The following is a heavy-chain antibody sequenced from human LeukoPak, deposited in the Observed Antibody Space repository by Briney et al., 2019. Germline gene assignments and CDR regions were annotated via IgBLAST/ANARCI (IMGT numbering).Heavy chain of an antibody. CDR2: ISWNSGSI. CDR1: RFTFSSYG. J-gene: IGHJ4*02. Sequence: GGSLILSCATSRFTFSSYGMHWVRQAPGKGLEWVSGISWNSGSIGYAYSVKGRFTISRDNAKNSLYLQMNSLRAEDTALYYCAKDGGAYYYDSSGYYGSWGQGTLVTVSS. CDR3: AKDGGAYYYDSSGYYGS. V-gene: IGHV3-9*01. D-gene: IGHD3-22*01.